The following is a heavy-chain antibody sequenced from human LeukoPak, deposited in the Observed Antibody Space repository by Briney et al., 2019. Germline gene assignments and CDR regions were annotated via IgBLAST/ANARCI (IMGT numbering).Heavy chain of an antibody. V-gene: IGHV4-39*01. CDR3: ASPRGGIAVAGTWGTFDI. Sequence: PSETLSLTCTVSGGSISSSSYYWGWIRQPPGKGLEWIGSIYYSGSTYYNPSLKSRVTISVATSKNQFSLKLSSVTAADTAVYYCASPRGGIAVAGTWGTFDIWGQGTMVTVSS. CDR2: IYYSGST. CDR1: GGSISSSSYY. J-gene: IGHJ3*02. D-gene: IGHD6-19*01.